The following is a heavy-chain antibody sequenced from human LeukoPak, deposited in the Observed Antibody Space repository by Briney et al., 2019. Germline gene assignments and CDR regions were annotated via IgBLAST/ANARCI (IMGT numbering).Heavy chain of an antibody. CDR1: GGSISSYY. CDR3: ARGRSLLWSGELSGDQYWFDP. V-gene: IGHV4-59*12. J-gene: IGHJ5*02. D-gene: IGHD3-10*01. Sequence: SETLSLTCTVSGGSISSYYWSWIRQPPGKGLEWIGYIYYSGSTNYNPSLKSRVTISVDTSKNQFSLKLSSVTAADAAVYYCARGRSLLWSGELSGDQYWFDPWGQGTLVTVSS. CDR2: IYYSGST.